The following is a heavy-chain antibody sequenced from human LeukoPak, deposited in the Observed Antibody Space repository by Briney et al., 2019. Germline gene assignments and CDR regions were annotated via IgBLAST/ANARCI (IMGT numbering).Heavy chain of an antibody. J-gene: IGHJ4*02. D-gene: IGHD5-12*01. CDR3: AREQSGFLFFDY. CDR2: RHTSGDY. CDR1: GGSISSYY. V-gene: IGHV4-4*07. Sequence: SSETLSLTCTVSGGSISSYYWSWIRQPAGKGLEWIGRRHTSGDYNYSPSLKSRVAISVDTSKNQFSLNLSSVTAADTAVYYCAREQSGFLFFDYWGQGTLVTVSS.